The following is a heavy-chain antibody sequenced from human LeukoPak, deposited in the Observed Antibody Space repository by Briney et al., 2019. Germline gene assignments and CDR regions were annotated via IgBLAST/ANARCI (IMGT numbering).Heavy chain of an antibody. CDR3: ASSGSYRFDY. Sequence: SQTLSLTCAISGDSVSSNSAAWNWIRQSPSRGLEWLGRTYYRSKWYNDYAVSVKSRVAINPDTAKNQISLQLNSVTPEDTAVYCCASSGSYRFDYWGQGTLVTVSS. J-gene: IGHJ4*02. D-gene: IGHD1-26*01. V-gene: IGHV6-1*01. CDR2: TYYRSKWYN. CDR1: GDSVSSNSAA.